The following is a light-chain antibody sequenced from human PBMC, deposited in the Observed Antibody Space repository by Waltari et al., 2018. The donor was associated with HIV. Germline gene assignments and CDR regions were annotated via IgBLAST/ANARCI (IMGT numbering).Light chain of an antibody. Sequence: QSVLTQPPSVSGAPGQRVTISCTGSSSNIGAGFAVHWYQQVPGTAPKLLIYGNINRPAGVPDRFSGSKSGASASLASTGLQAEDEADYYCQSYDSSLSGSRVFGTGTKVTVL. V-gene: IGLV1-40*01. J-gene: IGLJ1*01. CDR3: QSYDSSLSGSRV. CDR2: GNI. CDR1: SSNIGAGFA.